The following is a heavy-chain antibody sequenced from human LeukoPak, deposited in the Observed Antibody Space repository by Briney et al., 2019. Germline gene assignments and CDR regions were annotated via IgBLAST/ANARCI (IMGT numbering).Heavy chain of an antibody. V-gene: IGHV4-34*01. CDR2: INHSGST. CDR3: ARARGTVAIDY. D-gene: IGHD5-12*01. J-gene: IGHJ4*02. CDR1: GASISSYY. Sequence: SETLSLTCTVSGASISSYYWSWIRQPPGKGLEWIGEINHSGSTNCNPSLKSRVTISVDTSKNQFSLKMRSVTAADTAVYYCARARGTVAIDYWGQGRLVTVSS.